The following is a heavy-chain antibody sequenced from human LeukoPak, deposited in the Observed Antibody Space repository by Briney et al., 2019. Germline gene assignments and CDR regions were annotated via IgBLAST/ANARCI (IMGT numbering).Heavy chain of an antibody. D-gene: IGHD3-22*01. J-gene: IGHJ4*02. Sequence: GGSLRLSCAASGFTFSSYAMSWVRQAPGKGLEWVSAISGSGGTTYYADSVRGRFTISRDSSKSTLYLQMNSLRAEDTAVYYCARDHYYYDSSGYYYLVPPGDYWGQGTLVTVSS. V-gene: IGHV3-23*01. CDR3: ARDHYYYDSSGYYYLVPPGDY. CDR1: GFTFSSYA. CDR2: ISGSGGTT.